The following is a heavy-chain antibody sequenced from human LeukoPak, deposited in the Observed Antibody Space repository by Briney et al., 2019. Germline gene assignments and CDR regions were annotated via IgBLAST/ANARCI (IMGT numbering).Heavy chain of an antibody. J-gene: IGHJ6*03. Sequence: PGGSLRLSCAASGFTFSSYAMSWVRQAPGKGLERVSAISGSGGSTYYADSVKGRFTISRDNSKNTLYLQMNSLRAEDTAVYYCAKQGDFWSGYYSPYYYYYMDVWGKGTTVTVSS. V-gene: IGHV3-23*01. CDR3: AKQGDFWSGYYSPYYYYYMDV. CDR1: GFTFSSYA. D-gene: IGHD3-3*01. CDR2: ISGSGGST.